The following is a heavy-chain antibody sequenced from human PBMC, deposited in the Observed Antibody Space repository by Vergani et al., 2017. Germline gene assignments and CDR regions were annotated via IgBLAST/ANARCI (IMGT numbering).Heavy chain of an antibody. V-gene: IGHV3-23*04. J-gene: IGHJ4*02. CDR3: AKASYDSSGYFDY. CDR1: GFTFSSYA. Sequence: EVQLVESGGGLVKPGGSLRLSCAASGFTFSSYAMSWVRQAPGKGLEWVSGISGSGGSTYYADSVKGRFTISRDNSKNTRYLQMNSLRAEDTAVYYCAKASYDSSGYFDYWGQGTLVTVSS. CDR2: ISGSGGST. D-gene: IGHD3-22*01.